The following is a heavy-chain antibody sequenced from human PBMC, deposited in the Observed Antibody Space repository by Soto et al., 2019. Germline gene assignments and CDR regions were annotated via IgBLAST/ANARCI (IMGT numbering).Heavy chain of an antibody. CDR1: VGSLSSNY. V-gene: IGHV4-59*01. CDR3: ARYRREAVAGYTLDN. J-gene: IGHJ4*02. Sequence: KASETLSLTCTVSVGSLSSNYWTWIRQPPGKGLEWIGYVYNSGSTNYNPSLKSRVTISEDTSKSQFSLKVNSMTAADTAVYYCARYRREAVAGYTLDNWGQGILVTVSS. D-gene: IGHD2-15*01. CDR2: VYNSGST.